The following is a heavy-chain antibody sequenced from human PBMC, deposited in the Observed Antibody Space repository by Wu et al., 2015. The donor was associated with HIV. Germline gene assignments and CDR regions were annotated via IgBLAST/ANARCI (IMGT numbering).Heavy chain of an antibody. Sequence: QVQLVQSGAEVKKPGASVKVSCKASGYTFTSYDINWVRQATGQGLEWMGWMNPNSGNTGYAQKFQGRVTMTRNTSISTAYMELSSLRSEDTAVYYCAREKIGYCSGGSCTNWFRPLGPREPWSTVSS. CDR1: GYTFTSYD. V-gene: IGHV1-8*01. CDR3: AREKIGYCSGGSCTNWFRP. J-gene: IGHJ5*02. CDR2: MNPNSGNT. D-gene: IGHD2-15*01.